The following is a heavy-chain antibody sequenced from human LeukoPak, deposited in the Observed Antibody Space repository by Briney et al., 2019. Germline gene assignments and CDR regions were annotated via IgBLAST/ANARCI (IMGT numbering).Heavy chain of an antibody. CDR3: ATAGGE. CDR1: GFTFDDYA. D-gene: IGHD3-10*01. V-gene: IGHV3-9*01. Sequence: GGSLRLSCAASGFTFDDYAMHWVRQAPGKGLEWVSGISWNSGSIGYADSVKGRFTISRDNAKNSLYLQMNSLRAEDTALYYCATAGGEWGQGTLVTVSS. CDR2: ISWNSGSI. J-gene: IGHJ4*02.